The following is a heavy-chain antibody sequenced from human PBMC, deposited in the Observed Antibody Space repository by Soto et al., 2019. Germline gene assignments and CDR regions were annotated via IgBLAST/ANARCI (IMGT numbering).Heavy chain of an antibody. Sequence: QVQLVESGGGVVQPGRSLRLSCAASGFIFRSYGMYWIRQAPGKGLEWVAFISYDGSTEYYADSVKGRFTISRDNSKNTLSLQMNTLTTEDTAVYFCAKHFSPLSPDSYFDYWGQGALVTVSS. CDR2: ISYDGSTE. J-gene: IGHJ4*02. CDR3: AKHFSPLSPDSYFDY. CDR1: GFIFRSYG. V-gene: IGHV3-30*18. D-gene: IGHD2-21*01.